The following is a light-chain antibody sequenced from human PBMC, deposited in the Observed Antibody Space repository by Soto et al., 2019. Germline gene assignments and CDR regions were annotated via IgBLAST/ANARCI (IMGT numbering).Light chain of an antibody. CDR3: TSYAGSNIWV. CDR1: SSDVGGYNY. J-gene: IGLJ3*02. CDR2: EVS. Sequence: QSVLTQPPSASGSPGQSVTICCTRTSSDVGGYNYVSWYQQYPGKAPKLMIYEVSKRPSGVPDRFSGSKSGKTASLTVSGLQPEDEADYYCTSYAGSNIWVFGGGTKLTVL. V-gene: IGLV2-8*01.